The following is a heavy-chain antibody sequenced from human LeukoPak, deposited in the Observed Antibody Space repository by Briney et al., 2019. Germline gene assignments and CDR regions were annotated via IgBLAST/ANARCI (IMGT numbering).Heavy chain of an antibody. D-gene: IGHD3-10*01. Sequence: ASVKVSCKASGYIFTTYGISWVRQAPGQGLEWMGWISAYNGNTNYAQKFQGRVTMTTDTSTSTAYMELRSLRSDDTAVYYCTRAPGQRPTFQHWGQGTLVTVSS. CDR3: TRAPGQRPTFQH. CDR1: GYIFTTYG. V-gene: IGHV1-18*01. CDR2: ISAYNGNT. J-gene: IGHJ1*01.